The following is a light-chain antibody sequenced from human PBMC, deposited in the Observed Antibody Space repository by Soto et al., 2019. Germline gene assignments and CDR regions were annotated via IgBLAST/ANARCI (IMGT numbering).Light chain of an antibody. V-gene: IGKV1-33*01. Sequence: DIQRTQSPSSLSASIGDSVTIACQASQNLNIYLNWYQQKPGRAPKLLIYDASNLQTGVPSRFSASGSGTHFTFTITSLQPDDIATYFCQQFDSHWLTFGGGTKVDI. CDR1: QNLNIY. CDR2: DAS. CDR3: QQFDSHWLT. J-gene: IGKJ4*01.